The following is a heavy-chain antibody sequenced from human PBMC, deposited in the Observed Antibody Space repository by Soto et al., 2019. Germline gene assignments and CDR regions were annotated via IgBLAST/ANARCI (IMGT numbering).Heavy chain of an antibody. CDR2: IYYSGST. Sequence: QLQLQESGPGLVKPSETLSLTCTVSGGSISSSSYYWGWIRQPPGKGLEWIGSIYYSGSTYNKPSLKSRVTISVDTSKNQFSLKLSSVTAADTAVYYCARHLKNYSGYHRIPYYFDYWGQGTLVTVSS. J-gene: IGHJ4*02. CDR3: ARHLKNYSGYHRIPYYFDY. CDR1: GGSISSSSYY. D-gene: IGHD5-12*01. V-gene: IGHV4-39*01.